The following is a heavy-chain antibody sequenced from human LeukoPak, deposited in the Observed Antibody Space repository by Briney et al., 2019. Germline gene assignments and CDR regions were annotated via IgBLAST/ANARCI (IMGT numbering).Heavy chain of an antibody. D-gene: IGHD6-13*01. CDR3: ARSRYGTTWSSSSEFDY. V-gene: IGHV3-66*01. CDR1: GFTVSSNH. Sequence: GGSLRLSCAASGFTVSSNHMNWVRQAPGKGLEWVSVIYSGGSTYYADSVKGRFTISRDNSKNTLYLQMNSLRAEDTAVYYCARSRYGTTWSSSSEFDYWGEGSLVTVSS. CDR2: IYSGGST. J-gene: IGHJ4*02.